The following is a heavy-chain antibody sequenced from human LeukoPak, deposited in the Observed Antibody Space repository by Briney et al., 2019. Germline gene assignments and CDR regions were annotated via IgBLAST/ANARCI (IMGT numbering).Heavy chain of an antibody. J-gene: IGHJ4*02. D-gene: IGHD2-21*01. V-gene: IGHV4-34*01. Sequence: SWVRQAPGKGLEWIGEINHSGSTNYNPSLKSRVTISVDTSKNQFSLKLSSVTAADTAVYYCARGPMWTYFDYWGQGTLVTVSS. CDR2: INHSGST. CDR3: ARGPMWTYFDY.